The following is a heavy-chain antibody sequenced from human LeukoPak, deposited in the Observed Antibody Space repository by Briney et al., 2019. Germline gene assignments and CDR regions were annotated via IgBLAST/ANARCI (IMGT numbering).Heavy chain of an antibody. J-gene: IGHJ1*01. V-gene: IGHV3-9*01. CDR2: ISWNSGSI. CDR1: GFTFDDYA. CDR3: AKAYTYYYDSSGYYYRSAEYFQH. D-gene: IGHD3-22*01. Sequence: EPGRSLRLSCAASGFTFDDYAMHWVRQAPGKGLEWVSGISWNSGSIGYADSVKGRFTISRDNAKNSLYLQMNSLRAEDTALYYCAKAYTYYYDSSGYYYRSAEYFQHWGQGTLVTVSS.